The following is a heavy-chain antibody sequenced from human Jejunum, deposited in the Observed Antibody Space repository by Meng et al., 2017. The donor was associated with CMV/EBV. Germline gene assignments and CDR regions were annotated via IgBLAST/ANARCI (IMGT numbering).Heavy chain of an antibody. Sequence: GFNFGSDWMAWVRQAPGKGLEWVASMKEDGSEIHYVDSVKGRFTISRDNAKNSLYLQMNTLRVEDTALYYCARGEYELLFGAFDIWGQGTVVTVSS. CDR1: GFNFGSDW. V-gene: IGHV3-7*01. J-gene: IGHJ3*02. CDR2: MKEDGSEI. D-gene: IGHD3-10*01. CDR3: ARGEYELLFGAFDI.